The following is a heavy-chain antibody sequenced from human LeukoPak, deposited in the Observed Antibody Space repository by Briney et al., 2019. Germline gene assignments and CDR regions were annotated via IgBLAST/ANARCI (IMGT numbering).Heavy chain of an antibody. CDR2: ISSSSSYI. CDR1: GFTFSSYS. J-gene: IGHJ4*02. D-gene: IGHD4-17*01. CDR3: ARDGSTVTNYYFDY. Sequence: PGGSLRLFCAASGFTFSSYSMNWVRQAPGKGLEWVSSISSSSSYIYYADSVKGRFTISRDNAKNSLYLQMNSPRAEDTAVYYCARDGSTVTNYYFDYWGQGTLVTVSS. V-gene: IGHV3-21*01.